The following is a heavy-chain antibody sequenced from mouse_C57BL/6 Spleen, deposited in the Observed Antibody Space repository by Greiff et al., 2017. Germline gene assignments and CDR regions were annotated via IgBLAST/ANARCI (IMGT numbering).Heavy chain of an antibody. CDR1: GFNIKDDY. V-gene: IGHV14-4*01. CDR3: TPNWGDY. D-gene: IGHD4-1*01. J-gene: IGHJ2*01. CDR2: IDPENGDT. Sequence: EVQLQQSGAELVRPGASVKLSCTASGFNIKDDYMHWVKQRPEQGLEWIGWIDPENGDTEYASKFQGKATITADTSSNTAYLQLSSLTSEDTAVYYCTPNWGDYWGQGTTLTVSS.